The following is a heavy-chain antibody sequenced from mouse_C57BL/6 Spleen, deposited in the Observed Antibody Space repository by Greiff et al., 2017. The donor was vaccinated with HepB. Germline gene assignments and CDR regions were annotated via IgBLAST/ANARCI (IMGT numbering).Heavy chain of an antibody. CDR1: GYTFTSYW. V-gene: IGHV1-69*01. CDR2: IDPSDSYT. D-gene: IGHD3-2*02. J-gene: IGHJ2*01. CDR3: ARKAPEYYFDY. Sequence: VKLQQSGAELVMPGASVKLSCKASGYTFTSYWMHWVKQRPGQGLEWIGEIDPSDSYTNYNQKFKGKSTLTVDKSSSTAYMQLSSLTSEDSAVYYCARKAPEYYFDYWGQGTTLTVSS.